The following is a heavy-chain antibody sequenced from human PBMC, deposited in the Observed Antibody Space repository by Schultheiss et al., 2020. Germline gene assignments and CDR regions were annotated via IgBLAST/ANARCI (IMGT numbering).Heavy chain of an antibody. V-gene: IGHV4-39*07. J-gene: IGHJ4*02. Sequence: SETLSLTCTVSGGSISSGDYYWSWIRQPPGKGLEWIGEINHSGSTNYNPSLKSRVTISVDTSKNQFSLKLSSVTAADTAVYYCARGGMATIHFDYWGQGTLVTVSS. CDR3: ARGGMATIHFDY. CDR2: INHSGST. D-gene: IGHD5-24*01. CDR1: GGSISSGDYY.